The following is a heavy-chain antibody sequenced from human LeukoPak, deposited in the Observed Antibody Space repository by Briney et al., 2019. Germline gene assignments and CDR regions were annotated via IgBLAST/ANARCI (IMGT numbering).Heavy chain of an antibody. V-gene: IGHV4-4*07. CDR1: GVSIINYF. J-gene: IGHJ4*02. Sequence: SETLSLTCTVSGVSIINYFWSWIRQPAGKGLEWIGRIYTSGTTNYNPSLKSRVTMSVDTSKNQFSLRLRSVTAADTAVYYCARGQGHCSGGTCYSKWVDYWGQGTLVTVSS. CDR3: ARGQGHCSGGTCYSKWVDY. CDR2: IYTSGTT. D-gene: IGHD2-15*01.